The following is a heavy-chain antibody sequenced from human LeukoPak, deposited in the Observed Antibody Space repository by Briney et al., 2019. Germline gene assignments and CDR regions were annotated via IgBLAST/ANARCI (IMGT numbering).Heavy chain of an antibody. CDR1: GFTFNHYG. Sequence: GGSLTLSCAATGFTFNHYGMHWVRQAPGKGLEWVAVIWSDGTNRYYTGSVKGRFTISRVDSRNTVYLQVNTLRPEDTGMYYCARDAQRGFDYSNSLQYWGQGTPVTVST. V-gene: IGHV3-33*01. CDR3: ARDAQRGFDYSNSLQY. D-gene: IGHD4-11*01. CDR2: IWSDGTNR. J-gene: IGHJ4*02.